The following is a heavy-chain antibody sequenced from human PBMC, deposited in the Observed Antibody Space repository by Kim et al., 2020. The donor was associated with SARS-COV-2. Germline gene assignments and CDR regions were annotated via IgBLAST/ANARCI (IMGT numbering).Heavy chain of an antibody. CDR3: TTADRSILDY. J-gene: IGHJ4*02. D-gene: IGHD2-15*01. Sequence: GTTDFAALVKGRFTISRDDSKNTLYLLMNSLKTEDTAVYYCTTADRSILDYWGQGTLVTVSS. V-gene: IGHV3-15*01. CDR2: GTT.